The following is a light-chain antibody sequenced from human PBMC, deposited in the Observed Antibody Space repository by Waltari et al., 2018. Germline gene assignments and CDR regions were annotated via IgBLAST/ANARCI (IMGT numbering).Light chain of an antibody. CDR3: AAWDDKLNGPV. J-gene: IGLJ2*01. V-gene: IGLV1-47*01. Sequence: QSVLTQPPSASGTPGQTVTISCSGSSSNVGSNYVCWYQQVPGSAPKLLIYRNDHRPSGVPDRFSGSKSCTSASLAITGLRSEDESDYYCAAWDDKLNGPVFGGGTKMTVL. CDR2: RND. CDR1: SSNVGSNY.